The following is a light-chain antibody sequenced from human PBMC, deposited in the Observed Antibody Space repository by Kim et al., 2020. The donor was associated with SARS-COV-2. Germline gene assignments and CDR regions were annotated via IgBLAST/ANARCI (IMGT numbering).Light chain of an antibody. Sequence: DIVLTQSPAILSLSPGERATLSCRASQSVSNFLAWYQQKPGQPPRLLIYDASNRAAGIPARFGGSGSGTDFTLTISSLEPEDFAVYYCQQRDSWPPTFGQGTRLEIK. V-gene: IGKV3-11*01. CDR3: QQRDSWPPT. CDR2: DAS. J-gene: IGKJ5*01. CDR1: QSVSNF.